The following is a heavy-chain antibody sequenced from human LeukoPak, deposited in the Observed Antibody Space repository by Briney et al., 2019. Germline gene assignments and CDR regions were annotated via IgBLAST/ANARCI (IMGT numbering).Heavy chain of an antibody. CDR1: GFTVSSNY. CDR3: ARDYGDYIWFDP. Sequence: GGSLRLSCAASGFTVSSNYMSWVRQAPGKGLEWVSVIYSGGSTYYADSVKGRFTISRDNAKNSLYLQMNSLRDEDTAVYYCARDYGDYIWFDPWGQGTLVTVSS. D-gene: IGHD4-17*01. J-gene: IGHJ5*02. CDR2: IYSGGST. V-gene: IGHV3-53*01.